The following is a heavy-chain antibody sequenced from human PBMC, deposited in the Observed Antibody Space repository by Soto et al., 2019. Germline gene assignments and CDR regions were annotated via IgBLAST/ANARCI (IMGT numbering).Heavy chain of an antibody. CDR1: GGSISSYY. J-gene: IGHJ4*02. Sequence: SETLSITCTVYGGSISSYYWSWFRQPPGKGLEWIGYIFYSGNTNHNPSLKSRVTISVDTSKNQFSLRLTSVTAADTAVYYCASADGNNFIPFNYWGQAALVTVS. CDR2: IFYSGNT. CDR3: ASADGNNFIPFNY. V-gene: IGHV4-59*01.